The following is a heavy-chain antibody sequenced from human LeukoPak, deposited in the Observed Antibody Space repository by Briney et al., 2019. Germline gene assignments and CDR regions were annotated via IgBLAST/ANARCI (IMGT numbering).Heavy chain of an antibody. CDR3: AKDRGSGYLDY. V-gene: IGHV3-21*01. Sequence: KSGGSLRLSCAAFGFTFSSYTMHWIRQAPGKGLEWVSSISGSNSYIFYADSVKGRFTVSRDNAKDSLYLQMNSLRAEDTAVYYCAKDRGSGYLDYWGQGTLVTVSS. J-gene: IGHJ4*02. CDR2: ISGSNSYI. CDR1: GFTFSSYT. D-gene: IGHD6-19*01.